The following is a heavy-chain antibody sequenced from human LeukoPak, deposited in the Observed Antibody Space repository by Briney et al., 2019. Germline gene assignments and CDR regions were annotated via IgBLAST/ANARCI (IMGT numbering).Heavy chain of an antibody. V-gene: IGHV4-39*01. CDR1: SGSISSSSYY. CDR3: ASLYGGNSNNYYCDY. CDR2: IHDSAST. J-gene: IGHJ4*02. Sequence: SSETLSLTCSVSSGSISSSSYYGGWVRQPRREGVEWIGCIHDSASTDSTPSLKSRVTISVDTSKTQFSLKLSSVTAADTAVYYCASLYGGNSNNYYCDYWGQGTLVTVSS. D-gene: IGHD4-23*01.